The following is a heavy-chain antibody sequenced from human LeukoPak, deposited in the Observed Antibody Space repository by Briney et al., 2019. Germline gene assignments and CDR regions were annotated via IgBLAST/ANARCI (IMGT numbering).Heavy chain of an antibody. CDR2: IYHSGST. J-gene: IGHJ3*02. Sequence: PSETLSLTCAVSGGSISSSNWWSWVRRPPGKGLEWIGEIYHSGSTNYNPSLKGRVTISVDKSKNQFSLKLSSVTAADTAVYYCARAYGGNSGVGFDAFDIWGQGTMVTVSS. CDR1: GGSISSSNW. V-gene: IGHV4-4*02. CDR3: ARAYGGNSGVGFDAFDI. D-gene: IGHD4-23*01.